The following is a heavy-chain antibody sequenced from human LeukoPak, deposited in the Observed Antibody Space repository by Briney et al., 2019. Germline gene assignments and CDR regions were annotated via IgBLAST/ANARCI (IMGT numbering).Heavy chain of an antibody. CDR1: GFTFSGSA. D-gene: IGHD2-15*01. V-gene: IGHV3-73*01. CDR3: TRDRGTYNWFDP. J-gene: IGHJ5*02. CDR2: IDKKDNLYAT. Sequence: GGSLRLSCAASGFTFSGSAVHWVRQSSGKGLEWVGHIDKKDNLYATAYAESVKGRFTISRDDSKDTAFLHMDSLKAEDTALYYCTRDRGTYNWFDPWGQGTLVTVSS.